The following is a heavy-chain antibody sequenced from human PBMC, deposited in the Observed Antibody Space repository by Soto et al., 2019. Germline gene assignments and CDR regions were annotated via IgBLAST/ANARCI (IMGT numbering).Heavy chain of an antibody. J-gene: IGHJ4*02. CDR1: GFTFSSYA. V-gene: IGHV3-23*01. CDR2: ISGSGGST. Sequence: XGSLRLSGAASGFTFSSYAMSWVRQAPGEGLEWVSAISGSGGSTYYADSVKGRFTISRDNSKNTLYLQMNSLRAEDTAVYYCAKAKRGGYCSSTSCYPLGYWGQGTLVTVSS. D-gene: IGHD2-2*01. CDR3: AKAKRGGYCSSTSCYPLGY.